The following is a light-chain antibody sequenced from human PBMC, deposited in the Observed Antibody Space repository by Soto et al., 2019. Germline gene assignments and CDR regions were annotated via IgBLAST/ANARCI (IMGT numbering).Light chain of an antibody. Sequence: EIVMTQSPATLSVSPGERATLSCRASQSVSTNLAWYQQKPGQAPRLLIYGSSTRATGIPDRFSGRGSEKDFTLTISSLQSEDFAIYYCQQYNNWTTWTFGQGTRWIS. CDR1: QSVSTN. CDR3: QQYNNWTTWT. V-gene: IGKV3-15*01. CDR2: GSS. J-gene: IGKJ1*01.